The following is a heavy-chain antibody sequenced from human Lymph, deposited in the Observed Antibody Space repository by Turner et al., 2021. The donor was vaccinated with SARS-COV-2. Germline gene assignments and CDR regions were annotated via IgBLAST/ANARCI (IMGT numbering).Heavy chain of an antibody. Sequence: QVQLVGSGGGVVQPGRSLRLLCAASGFIFNDYAIHWVRQAPGKGLEWVAVISYDGINKYYADAVKGRFTITRDNSKNTLYLQMTSRRAEDTDVYYCARGLRWPSKMGEFDPWGQGTQVTVSS. D-gene: IGHD3-16*01. V-gene: IGHV3-30-3*01. CDR2: ISYDGINK. CDR1: GFIFNDYA. J-gene: IGHJ5*02. CDR3: ARGLRWPSKMGEFDP.